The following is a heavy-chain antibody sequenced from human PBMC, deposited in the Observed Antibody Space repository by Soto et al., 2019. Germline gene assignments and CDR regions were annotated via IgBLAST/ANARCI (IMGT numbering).Heavy chain of an antibody. CDR3: ARADSGYYYYGMDV. CDR1: GFTFSSYE. V-gene: IGHV3-48*03. J-gene: IGHJ6*02. CDR2: ISSSGSTI. Sequence: GSVRLSCAASGFTFSSYEMNWVRQAPGKGLEWVSYISSSGSTIYYADSVKGRFTISRDNAKNSLYLQMNSLRAEDTAVYYCARADSGYYYYGMDVWGQGTTVTVSS. D-gene: IGHD1-26*01.